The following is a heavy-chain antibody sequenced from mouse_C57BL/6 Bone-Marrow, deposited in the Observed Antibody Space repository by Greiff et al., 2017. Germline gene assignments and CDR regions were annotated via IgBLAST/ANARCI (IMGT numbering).Heavy chain of an antibody. V-gene: IGHV1-64*01. Sequence: QVQLQQPGAELVKPGASVKLSCKASGYTFTSYWMHWVKQRPGQGLEWIGMIHPNSGSTNYNEKFKSKATLTVDKSSSTAYMQRSSLTSEDSAVYYCARSIWLRRGAYWGQGTLVTVSA. J-gene: IGHJ3*01. CDR3: ARSIWLRRGAY. D-gene: IGHD2-2*01. CDR2: IHPNSGST. CDR1: GYTFTSYW.